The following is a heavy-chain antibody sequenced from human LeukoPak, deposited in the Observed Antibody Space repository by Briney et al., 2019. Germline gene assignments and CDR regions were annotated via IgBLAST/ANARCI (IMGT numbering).Heavy chain of an antibody. CDR2: ISSSSSYI. CDR1: GFTFSSYS. D-gene: IGHD6-19*01. V-gene: IGHV3-21*01. J-gene: IGHJ4*02. Sequence: GWSLRLSCAASGFTFSSYSMNWVRPAPGKGLEWVSSISSSSSYIYYADSVKGRFTISRDNAKNSLYLQMNSLRAEDTAVYYCARSLAVEKGCFDYWGQGTLVTVSS. CDR3: ARSLAVEKGCFDY.